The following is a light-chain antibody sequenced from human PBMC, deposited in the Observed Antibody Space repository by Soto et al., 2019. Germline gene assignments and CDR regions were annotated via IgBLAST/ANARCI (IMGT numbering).Light chain of an antibody. V-gene: IGLV2-14*01. Sequence: QSVLTQPASVSGSPGQSITISCTGTSSDVGGYNYVSWYQQHPGKAPKLMIYEVSNRPSGVSNRFSGSKSGNTASLTISGLQAEAEDYYYCSSYTRSSTRVFGGGTKLTVL. CDR1: SSDVGGYNY. CDR3: SSYTRSSTRV. CDR2: EVS. J-gene: IGLJ3*02.